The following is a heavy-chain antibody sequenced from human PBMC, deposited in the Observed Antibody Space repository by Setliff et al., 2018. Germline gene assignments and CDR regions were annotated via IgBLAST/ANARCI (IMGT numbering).Heavy chain of an antibody. Sequence: ASVKVSCKASGYSFNSYYMHWVRQAPGQGLEWMGIINVSGGSASYAEKFQGRVAITTDTSTSTAYMELRSLRSDDTAVYYCAKGGNITRETYYYYGMDVWGQGTTVTVSS. CDR3: AKGGNITRETYYYYGMDV. CDR1: GYSFNSYY. D-gene: IGHD1-20*01. V-gene: IGHV1-46*02. J-gene: IGHJ6*02. CDR2: INVSGGSA.